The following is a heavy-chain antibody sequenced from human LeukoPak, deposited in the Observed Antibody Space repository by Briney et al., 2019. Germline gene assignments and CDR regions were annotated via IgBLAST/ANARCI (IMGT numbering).Heavy chain of an antibody. V-gene: IGHV1-2*02. D-gene: IGHD2-21*02. Sequence: ASVKVSCKASGYTFTGYYMHWVRQAPGQGLEWMGWINPNSGGTNYAQKFQGRVTMTRDTSISTAYMELSRLRSDDTAVYYCATAIPVTGLYYFDYWGQGTLVTVSS. CDR1: GYTFTGYY. CDR2: INPNSGGT. CDR3: ATAIPVTGLYYFDY. J-gene: IGHJ4*02.